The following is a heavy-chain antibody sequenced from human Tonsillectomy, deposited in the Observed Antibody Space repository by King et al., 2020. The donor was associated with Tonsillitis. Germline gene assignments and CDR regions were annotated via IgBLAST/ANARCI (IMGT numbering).Heavy chain of an antibody. CDR1: GYSFTNYW. CDR2: IYPGDSDT. J-gene: IGHJ4*02. Sequence: AQLVQSGAEVKKPGESLKISCKGSGYSFTNYWIGWVRQMPGKGLEWMGIIYPGDSDTRYSPSFQGQVTISADKSISTAYLQWRSLKASDTAMYYCALFYFDSSVTQYGDYWGQGTLVPVSS. CDR3: ALFYFDSSVTQYGDY. V-gene: IGHV5-51*01. D-gene: IGHD3-22*01.